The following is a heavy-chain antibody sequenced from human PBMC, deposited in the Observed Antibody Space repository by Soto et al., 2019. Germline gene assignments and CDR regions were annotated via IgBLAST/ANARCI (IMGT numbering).Heavy chain of an antibody. CDR1: GGSVTTDHYY. CDR3: ARHGGNKFDY. V-gene: IGHV4-39*01. Sequence: QLQLQESGPGLVKPSETLSLTCTVSGGSVTTDHYYWAWIRQPPGKGLEWIANVYYIGNSYYNPSLKSRVTMSLDTSKNQVSLRLSSVTAADTAVYYCARHGGNKFDYWGQGALVTVSS. D-gene: IGHD3-16*01. J-gene: IGHJ4*02. CDR2: VYYIGNS.